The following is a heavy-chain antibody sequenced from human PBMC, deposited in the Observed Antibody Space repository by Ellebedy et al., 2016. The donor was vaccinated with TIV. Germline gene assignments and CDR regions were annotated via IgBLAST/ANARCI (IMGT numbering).Heavy chain of an antibody. Sequence: GESLKISXAASGFTFSNYAMSWVRQAPGKGLEWVSSISSSSSYIYYADSVKGRFTISRDNAKNSLYLQMNSLRAEDTAVYYCARAVSEIFGDTPLYYYGMDVWGQGTTVTVSS. V-gene: IGHV3-21*01. J-gene: IGHJ6*02. CDR2: ISSSSSYI. CDR1: GFTFSNYA. D-gene: IGHD3-3*01. CDR3: ARAVSEIFGDTPLYYYGMDV.